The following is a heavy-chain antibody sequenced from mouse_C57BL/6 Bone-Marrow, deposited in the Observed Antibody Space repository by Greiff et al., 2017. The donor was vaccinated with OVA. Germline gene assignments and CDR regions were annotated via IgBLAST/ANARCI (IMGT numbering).Heavy chain of an antibody. J-gene: IGHJ4*01. V-gene: IGHV1-81*01. CDR2: IYPRSGNT. Sequence: VQLMESGAELARPGASVKLSCKASGYTFTSYGISWVKQRTGQGLEWIGEIYPRSGNTYYNEKFKGKATLTADKSSSTAYMELRSLTSEDSAVYFCARGDYGSRYAMDYWGQGTSVTVSS. CDR3: ARGDYGSRYAMDY. CDR1: GYTFTSYG. D-gene: IGHD2-1*01.